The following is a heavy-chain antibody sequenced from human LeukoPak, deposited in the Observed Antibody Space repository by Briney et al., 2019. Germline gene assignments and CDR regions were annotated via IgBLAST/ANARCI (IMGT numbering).Heavy chain of an antibody. D-gene: IGHD2-2*01. CDR1: DGSISSGGYY. J-gene: IGHJ4*02. CDR2: IYHSGST. CDR3: ARVAGYCSSTSCLYFDY. V-gene: IGHV4-30-2*01. Sequence: SETLSLTCTVSDGSISSGGYYWSWIRQPPGKGLEWIGYIYHSGSTYYNPSLKSRVTISVDRSKNQFSLKLSSVTAADTAVYYCARVAGYCSSTSCLYFDYWGQGTLVTVSS.